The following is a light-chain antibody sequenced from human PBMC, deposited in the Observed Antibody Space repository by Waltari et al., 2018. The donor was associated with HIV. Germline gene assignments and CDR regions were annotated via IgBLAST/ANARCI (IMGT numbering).Light chain of an antibody. J-gene: IGKJ1*01. V-gene: IGKV3-20*01. CDR2: GAS. CDR3: QQSET. Sequence: EIVLTQSPGPLSLSPGERATLSCRASQSVSSSYLAWYQQKSGQAPRLLIYGASSRATGIPDRFSGSGSGTEFTLTIARLEPEDFAVYYCQQSETFGQGTRVEIK. CDR1: QSVSSSY.